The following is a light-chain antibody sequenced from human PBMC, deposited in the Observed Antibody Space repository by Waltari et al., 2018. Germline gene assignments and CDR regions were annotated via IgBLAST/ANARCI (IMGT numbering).Light chain of an antibody. CDR3: QSYDNSPYVI. V-gene: IGLV1-40*01. J-gene: IGLJ2*01. Sequence: QSVLTQPPSVSGAPGHRATIPRTGSSSNLGAGYEVPGYQQLPGLAPKLPIHGNTNRPSGVPDRFSGSQSGTSAYLASTGLQAEDEADYYCQSYDNSPYVIFGGGTKLTV. CDR2: GNT. CDR1: SSNLGAGYE.